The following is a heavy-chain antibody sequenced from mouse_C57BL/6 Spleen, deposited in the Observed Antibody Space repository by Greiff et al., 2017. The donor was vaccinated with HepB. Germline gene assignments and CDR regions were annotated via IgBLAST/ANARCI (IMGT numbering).Heavy chain of an antibody. J-gene: IGHJ4*01. CDR3: ARYGNYEDYYAMDY. Sequence: QVQLQQPGAELVKPGASVKLSCKASGYTFTSYWMHWVKQRPGQGLEWIGMIHPNSGSTNYNEKFKSKATLTVDKSSSTAYMQLSSLTSEDSAVYYCARYGNYEDYYAMDYWGQGTSVTVSS. CDR2: IHPNSGST. CDR1: GYTFTSYW. V-gene: IGHV1-64*01. D-gene: IGHD2-1*01.